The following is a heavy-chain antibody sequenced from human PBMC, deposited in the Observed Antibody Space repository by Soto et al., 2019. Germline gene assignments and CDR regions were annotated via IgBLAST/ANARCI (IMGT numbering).Heavy chain of an antibody. Sequence: PSQTLSLTCAISGDSVSSNSAAWNWIRQSPSRGLEWLGRTYYRSKWYNDYAVSVKSRITINPDTSKNQFSLQLNSVTPEDTAVYYCARDLNYCSSTSCPLNYYGMDVWGQGTTVTVSS. D-gene: IGHD2-2*01. J-gene: IGHJ6*02. CDR3: ARDLNYCSSTSCPLNYYGMDV. CDR2: TYYRSKWYN. CDR1: GDSVSSNSAA. V-gene: IGHV6-1*01.